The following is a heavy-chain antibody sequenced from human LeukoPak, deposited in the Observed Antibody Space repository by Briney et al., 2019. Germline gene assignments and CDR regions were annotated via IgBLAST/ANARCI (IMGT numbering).Heavy chain of an antibody. V-gene: IGHV4-59*01. Sequence: SETLSLTCTVSGGSTSSYYWSWIRQPPGKGLEWIGYIYYSGSTNYNPSLKSRVTISVDTSKNQFSLKLSSVTAADTAVYYCAREVGDYYDSSGYYYFVGYFDYWGQGTLVTVSS. D-gene: IGHD3-22*01. CDR3: AREVGDYYDSSGYYYFVGYFDY. CDR2: IYYSGST. J-gene: IGHJ4*02. CDR1: GGSTSSYY.